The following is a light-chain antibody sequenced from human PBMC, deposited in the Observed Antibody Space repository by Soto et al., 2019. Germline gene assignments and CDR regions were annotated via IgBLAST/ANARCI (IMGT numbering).Light chain of an antibody. CDR2: DAS. J-gene: IGKJ1*01. CDR1: QNIGTS. V-gene: IGKV1-5*01. CDR3: QQCFWHWT. Sequence: XIQIXQXPSXLSXSVGDXVTISCRASQNIGTSLAWYQQTPGTAPQVLISDASTLESGVPSRFGGSGSGTESTLSITSLQPDDFATYYCQQCFWHWTFGQGTKLDI.